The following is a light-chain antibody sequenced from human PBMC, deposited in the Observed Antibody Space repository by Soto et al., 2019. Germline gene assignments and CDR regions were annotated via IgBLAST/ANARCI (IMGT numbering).Light chain of an antibody. CDR2: AAS. V-gene: IGKV1-9*01. CDR3: QQHNSYPPYT. Sequence: DIQLTQSPSFLSASVGDRVTITCRASQGISSYLAWYQQKPGKAPKLLIYAASTLQSGVPSRFSGSGSGTEFTLTISSLQAEDFATYYCQQHNSYPPYTFGQGTKLEIK. CDR1: QGISSY. J-gene: IGKJ2*01.